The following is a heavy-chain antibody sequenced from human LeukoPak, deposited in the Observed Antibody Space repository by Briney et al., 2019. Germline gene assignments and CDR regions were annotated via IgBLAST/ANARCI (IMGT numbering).Heavy chain of an antibody. Sequence: RGSLRLSCSASGFTFSSYAMHWVRQAPGKGLEYVSAISSNGGSTYYADSVKGRFTISRDNSKNTLYLQMSSLRAEDTAVCYCVKPGLGYFDSYYLDYWGQGTLVTVSS. V-gene: IGHV3-64D*06. J-gene: IGHJ4*02. CDR3: VKPGLGYFDSYYLDY. CDR2: ISSNGGST. CDR1: GFTFSSYA. D-gene: IGHD3-9*01.